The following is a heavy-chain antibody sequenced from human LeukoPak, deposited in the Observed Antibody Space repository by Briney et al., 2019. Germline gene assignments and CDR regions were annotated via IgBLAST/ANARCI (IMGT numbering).Heavy chain of an antibody. V-gene: IGHV3-23*01. CDR3: AKMTDARGRYGSGSH. CDR2: ITDGGVST. J-gene: IGHJ4*01. Sequence: GGSLRLSCAASGFTFSNFAMGWVRQAPGKGLEWVSSITDGGVSTFYADSLSGRFTISRDNSRNTLYLQMKNLRAADTATYYCAKMTDARGRYGSGSHWGQGTLVAASS. D-gene: IGHD3-10*01. CDR1: GFTFSNFA.